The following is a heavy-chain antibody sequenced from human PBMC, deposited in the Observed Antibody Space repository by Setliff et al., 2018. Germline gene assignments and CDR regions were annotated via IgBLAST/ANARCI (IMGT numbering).Heavy chain of an antibody. CDR3: ARGLYCSSTSCYPFYYYYYGMDV. J-gene: IGHJ6*02. V-gene: IGHV1-46*01. Sequence: RASVKVSCKASGYTFTSYYMHWVRQAPGQGLEWMGIINPSGGSTSYAQKFQGRVTMTRDTSTSTVYMELSSLRSEDTAVYYCARGLYCSSTSCYPFYYYYYGMDVWGQGTTVTVS. CDR2: INPSGGST. D-gene: IGHD2-2*01. CDR1: GYTFTSYY.